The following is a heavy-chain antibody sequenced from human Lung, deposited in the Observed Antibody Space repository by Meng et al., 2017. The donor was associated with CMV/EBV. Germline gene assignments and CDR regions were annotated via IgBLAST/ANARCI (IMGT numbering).Heavy chain of an antibody. D-gene: IGHD2-2*03. V-gene: IGHV1-69*02. CDR2: IIPFLDMT. J-gene: IGHJ3*02. CDR1: GGTFASHT. Sequence: SXXVSXXTTGGTFASHTISWVRQAPGQRLEWMGRIIPFLDMTNYAQMFQGRISITADRSTSTAYMELNSLKSEDTAIYYCASGYCNGNSCHSAFDMWGPXTRVTVSS. CDR3: ASGYCNGNSCHSAFDM.